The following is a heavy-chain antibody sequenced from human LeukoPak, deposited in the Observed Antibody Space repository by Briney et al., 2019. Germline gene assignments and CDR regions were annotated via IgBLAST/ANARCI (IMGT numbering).Heavy chain of an antibody. CDR3: AKDHEATLTTYLFYP. V-gene: IGHV3-30*18. CDR2: ISYDGSNK. D-gene: IGHD4-17*01. Sequence: PGRSLRLSCAASGFTFSSSGMHWVHQAPGKGLEWVAVISYDGSNKYYADSVKGRFTISRDNSKNTLYLQMNSLRAEDTAVYYCAKDHEATLTTYLFYPWRQGTLVTVSS. CDR1: GFTFSSSG. J-gene: IGHJ5*02.